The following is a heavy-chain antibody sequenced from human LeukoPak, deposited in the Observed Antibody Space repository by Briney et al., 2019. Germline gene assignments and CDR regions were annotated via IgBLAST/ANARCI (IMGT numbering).Heavy chain of an antibody. Sequence: SETLSLTCTVSGGSITSNNYWGWIRQPPGMGLEWIGTIHYSINTYYNPSLKSRLTISIDTSKNQFSLRLSSVTAADTAVYYCVRYEGEDGYNAKTPDYWGQGTLVTVSS. V-gene: IGHV4-39*01. CDR1: GGSITSNNY. D-gene: IGHD5-24*01. CDR3: VRYEGEDGYNAKTPDY. J-gene: IGHJ4*02. CDR2: IHYSINT.